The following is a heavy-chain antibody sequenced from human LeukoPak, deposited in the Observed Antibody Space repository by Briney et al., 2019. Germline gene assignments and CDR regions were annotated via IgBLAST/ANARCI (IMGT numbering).Heavy chain of an antibody. J-gene: IGHJ4*02. Sequence: PGGSLRLSRAASGLTFDDYAMHWVRQAPGEGLEWVSGISWNSCSIGYADSVKGRFTISRNNAKNSLYLQMNSLRAEDMALYYCAEDDSGSYAFDYWGQGALVTVCS. V-gene: IGHV3-9*03. D-gene: IGHD1-26*01. CDR1: GLTFDDYA. CDR3: AEDDSGSYAFDY. CDR2: ISWNSCSI.